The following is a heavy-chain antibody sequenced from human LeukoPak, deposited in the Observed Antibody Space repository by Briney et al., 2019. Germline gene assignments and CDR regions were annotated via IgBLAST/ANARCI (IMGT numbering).Heavy chain of an antibody. CDR1: GFTVSSYY. CDR2: ISSSSSYI. V-gene: IGHV3-21*01. Sequence: PGGSLRLSCAASGFTVSSYYMSWVRQAPGKGLEWVSSISSSSSYIYYADSVKGRFTISRDNAKNSLYLQMNSLRAEDTAVYYCARGRYCSSTSCYEDGMDVWGQGTTVTVSS. J-gene: IGHJ6*02. D-gene: IGHD2-2*01. CDR3: ARGRYCSSTSCYEDGMDV.